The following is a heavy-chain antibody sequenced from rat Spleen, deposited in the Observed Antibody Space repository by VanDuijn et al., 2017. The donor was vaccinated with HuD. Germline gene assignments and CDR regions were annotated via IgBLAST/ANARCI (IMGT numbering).Heavy chain of an antibody. J-gene: IGHJ4*01. CDR2: ISPSGGRT. D-gene: IGHD1-1*01. CDR1: GFIFSDYY. CDR3: ARHVSYCPDA. Sequence: EVQLVESGGGLVQPGGSLKLSCVVSGFIFSDYYVAWVLQAPTKGLEWVASISPSGGRTYYRDSVKGRFTVSRDNAKSTLYLQMDSLRSEDTATYYCARHVSYCPDAWGQGVSVTVSS. V-gene: IGHV5S23*01.